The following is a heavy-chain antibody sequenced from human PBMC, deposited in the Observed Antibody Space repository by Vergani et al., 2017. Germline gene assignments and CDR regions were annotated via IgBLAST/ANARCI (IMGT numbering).Heavy chain of an antibody. D-gene: IGHD2-2*01. CDR3: ARDRYCSSTSCYYGMDV. Sequence: QVQLQESGPGLVKPSETLSLTCTVSGGSISSYYWSWIRQPAGKGLEWIGRIYTSGSTNNNPSLKSRVTMSVDTSKNQFSLKLSSVTAADTAVYYCARDRYCSSTSCYYGMDVWGQGTTVTVSS. V-gene: IGHV4-4*07. CDR1: GGSISSYY. CDR2: IYTSGST. J-gene: IGHJ6*02.